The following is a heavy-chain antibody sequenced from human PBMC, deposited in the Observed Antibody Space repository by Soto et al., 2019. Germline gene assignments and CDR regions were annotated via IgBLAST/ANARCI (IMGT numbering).Heavy chain of an antibody. D-gene: IGHD2-2*01. CDR1: RFTFSSYA. Sequence: SLRLSCEASRFTFSSYAMHWVRRAPVKGLEVVAVISYDGSNKYYADSVKGRFTISRDNSKNTLYLQMNSLRAEDTAVYYCARIPLGYCSSTSCYGSSFDYWGQGTLVTVS. CDR3: ARIPLGYCSSTSCYGSSFDY. V-gene: IGHV3-30-3*01. J-gene: IGHJ4*02. CDR2: ISYDGSNK.